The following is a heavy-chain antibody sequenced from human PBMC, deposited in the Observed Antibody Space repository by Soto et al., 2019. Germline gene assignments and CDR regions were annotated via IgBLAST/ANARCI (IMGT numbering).Heavy chain of an antibody. CDR2: VHSGGTTT. Sequence: GGSLRLSCAASGFTFDYYWMHWVRQAPGKGLVWVSRVHSGGTTTTYADSVKGRFTISRDNSKNTLDLQMNSLRAEDTAVYYCAKDTYYYDSTGYYVFDYWGQGTLVTVSS. J-gene: IGHJ4*02. V-gene: IGHV3-74*01. CDR3: AKDTYYYDSTGYYVFDY. D-gene: IGHD3-22*01. CDR1: GFTFDYYW.